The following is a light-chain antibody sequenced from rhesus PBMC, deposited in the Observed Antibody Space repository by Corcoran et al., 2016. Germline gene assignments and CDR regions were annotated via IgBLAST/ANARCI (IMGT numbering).Light chain of an antibody. Sequence: DIVMTQTPLSLPVTPGEPASISCRSSQSLLHSGGKTYLDWYLQKPGQSPLLLIYEVSNLAAGVPERFSGSGSGTDFSLKISRVEAEDVGGYYCRQGVQLPLTFGGGTKVEIK. CDR1: QSLLHSGGKTY. CDR3: RQGVQLPLT. V-gene: IGKV2-90*01. CDR2: EVS. J-gene: IGKJ4*01.